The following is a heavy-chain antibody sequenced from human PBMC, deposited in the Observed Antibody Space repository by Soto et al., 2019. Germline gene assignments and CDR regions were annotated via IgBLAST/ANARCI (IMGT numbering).Heavy chain of an antibody. J-gene: IGHJ4*02. D-gene: IGHD2-21*02. CDR3: ARGGPVVVVTAALDY. V-gene: IGHV1-46*01. CDR1: GSTFTDYY. CDR2: VNPSGGHT. Sequence: QVQLMQSGAEVKKPGASVKVSCKASGSTFTDYYIHWVRQAPGQGLEWMGTVNPSGGHTTYAQHFLGRVTMTRDTYTSTLYMELTSLTSDDTDVYYCARGGPVVVVTAALDYWGQGTLVTVSS.